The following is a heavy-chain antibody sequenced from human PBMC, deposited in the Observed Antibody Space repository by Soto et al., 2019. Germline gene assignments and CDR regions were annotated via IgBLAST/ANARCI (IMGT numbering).Heavy chain of an antibody. CDR2: IGSSTSYI. Sequence: EVQLVESGGGLVKPGGSLRLSCAASGFTFSRYNMDWVRQAPGKGLEWVSSIGSSTSYIFYADSVRGRFTTSRDNAKNSLYLQMNSLRAEDTAVYYCARVPDPTAGHAFDIWGQGTMDSVSS. CDR1: GFTFSRYN. CDR3: ARVPDPTAGHAFDI. D-gene: IGHD6-25*01. J-gene: IGHJ3*02. V-gene: IGHV3-21*01.